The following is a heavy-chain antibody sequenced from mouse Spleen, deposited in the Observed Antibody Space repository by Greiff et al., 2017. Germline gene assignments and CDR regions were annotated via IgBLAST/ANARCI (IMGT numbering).Heavy chain of an antibody. J-gene: IGHJ2*01. CDR1: GYTFTSYW. CDR3: ARFPQFITTVVEVY. CDR2: INPSTGYT. V-gene: IGHV1-7*01. D-gene: IGHD1-1*01. Sequence: QVQLKESGAELAKPGASVKMSCKASGYTFTSYWMHWVKQRPGPGLEWIGYINPSTGYTEYNQKFKDKATLTADKSSSTAYMQLSSLTSEDSAVYYCARFPQFITTVVEVYWGQGTTLTVSS.